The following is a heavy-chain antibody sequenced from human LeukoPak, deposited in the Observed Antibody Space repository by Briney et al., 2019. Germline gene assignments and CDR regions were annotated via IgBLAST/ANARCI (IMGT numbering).Heavy chain of an antibody. D-gene: IGHD1-26*01. V-gene: IGHV1-2*04. CDR2: INPNSGGT. CDR1: GYTFTGYY. Sequence: ASVKVSCKASGYTFTGYYMHWVRQAPGQGLEWMGWINPNSGGTNYAQKFQGWVTMTRDTSISTAYMELSRLRSDDTAVYCCARDRWELSHAFDIWGQGTMVTVSS. J-gene: IGHJ3*02. CDR3: ARDRWELSHAFDI.